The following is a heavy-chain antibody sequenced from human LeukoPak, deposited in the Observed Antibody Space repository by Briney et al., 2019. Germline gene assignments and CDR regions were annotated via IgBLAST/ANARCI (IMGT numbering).Heavy chain of an antibody. CDR3: ARDRSGYDGFG. CDR2: ISYDGSNK. D-gene: IGHD5-12*01. CDR1: GFTFSSYA. Sequence: GGSLRLSCAASGFTFSSYAMHWVRQAPGKGLEWVAVISYDGSNKYYADSVKGRFTISRDNSKNTLYLQINSLRAEDTAVYYCARDRSGYDGFGWGQGTLVTVSS. J-gene: IGHJ4*02. V-gene: IGHV3-30*04.